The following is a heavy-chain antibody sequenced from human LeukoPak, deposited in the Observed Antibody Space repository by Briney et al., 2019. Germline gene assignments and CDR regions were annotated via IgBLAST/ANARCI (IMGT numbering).Heavy chain of an antibody. D-gene: IGHD3-3*01. CDR3: AKGETYYDFWSGYYMDY. Sequence: GGSLRLSCAASGFTFSSYAMSWVRQAPGKGLEWVSAISGSGGSTYYADSVKGRFTISRGNSKNTLYLQMNSLRAEDTAVYYCAKGETYYDFWSGYYMDYWGQGTLVTVSS. V-gene: IGHV3-23*01. CDR2: ISGSGGST. J-gene: IGHJ4*02. CDR1: GFTFSSYA.